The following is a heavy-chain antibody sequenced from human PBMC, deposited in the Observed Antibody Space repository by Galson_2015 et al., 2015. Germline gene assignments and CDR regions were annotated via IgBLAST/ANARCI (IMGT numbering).Heavy chain of an antibody. J-gene: IGHJ4*02. V-gene: IGHV1-24*01. D-gene: IGHD3-10*01. CDR3: ATGFIWFGEPQDSMPDY. Sequence: SVKVSCKVSGYTLTELSMHWVRQAPGKGLEWMGGFDPEDGETIYAQKFQGRVTMTEDTSTDTAHMELSSPRSEDTAVYYCATGFIWFGEPQDSMPDYWGQGTLVTVSS. CDR2: FDPEDGET. CDR1: GYTLTELS.